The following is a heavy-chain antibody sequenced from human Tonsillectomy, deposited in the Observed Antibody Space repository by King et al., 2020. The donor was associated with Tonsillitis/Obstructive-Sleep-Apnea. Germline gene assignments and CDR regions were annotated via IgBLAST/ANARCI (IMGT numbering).Heavy chain of an antibody. CDR2: IYSXGXX. V-gene: IGHV3-66*01. CDR3: AREVXGDXPXXXFDI. J-gene: IGHJ3*02. CDR1: GFTVSSNY. Sequence: VQLVESGGGLVQPGGSLRLSCAASGFTVSSNYMSWVRQAPGKGLEWVSVIYSXGXXYYXDPVXXXFTISRDNSKNTLYLQMNSLRAEDTAVYYCAREVXGDXPXXXFDI.